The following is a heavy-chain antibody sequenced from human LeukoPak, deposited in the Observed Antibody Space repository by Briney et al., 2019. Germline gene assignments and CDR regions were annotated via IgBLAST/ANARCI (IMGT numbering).Heavy chain of an antibody. V-gene: IGHV3-48*04. J-gene: IGHJ3*02. Sequence: AGGSLRLSCAASGFTFSSYSMNWVRQAPGKGLEWVSYISSSSSTIYYADSVKGRFTISRDNAKNSLYLQMNSLRAEDTAVYYCARTWAYGGNSPDAFDIWGQGTMVTVSS. CDR2: ISSSSSTI. CDR3: ARTWAYGGNSPDAFDI. CDR1: GFTFSSYS. D-gene: IGHD4-23*01.